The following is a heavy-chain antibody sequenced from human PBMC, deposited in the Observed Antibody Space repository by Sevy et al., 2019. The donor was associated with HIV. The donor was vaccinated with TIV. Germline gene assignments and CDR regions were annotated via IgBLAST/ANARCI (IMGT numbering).Heavy chain of an antibody. Sequence: ASVKVSCKASGYTFTTYGVTWVRQAPGQGLQWMGWISTFNGDTNSAQKLQGRVTMTTDTSTSTAYMELRSLRSDDTAVYYCARAYCSGGRCYSPAYWGQGTLVTVSS. CDR3: ARAYCSGGRCYSPAY. V-gene: IGHV1-18*01. CDR2: ISTFNGDT. CDR1: GYTFTTYG. D-gene: IGHD2-15*01. J-gene: IGHJ4*02.